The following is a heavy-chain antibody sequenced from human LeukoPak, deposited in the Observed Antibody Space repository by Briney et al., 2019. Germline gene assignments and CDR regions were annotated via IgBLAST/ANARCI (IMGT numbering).Heavy chain of an antibody. Sequence: GGSLRLSCAASGVTFSSNAMNWVRQAPGKGLEWVSGITGSGDSTYYADSVKGRFTISRDNSKNTLYLQMNGLRTEDTAVYYCAKDPNYLGSGSSHGTFFDYWGQGTLVTVSS. CDR2: ITGSGDST. J-gene: IGHJ4*02. CDR1: GVTFSSNA. CDR3: AKDPNYLGSGSSHGTFFDY. V-gene: IGHV3-23*01. D-gene: IGHD3-10*01.